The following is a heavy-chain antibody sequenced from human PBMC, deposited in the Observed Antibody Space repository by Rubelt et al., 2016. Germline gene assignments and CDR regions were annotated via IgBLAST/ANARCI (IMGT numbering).Heavy chain of an antibody. CDR3: ARDSGNFEIDS. CDR1: GGAISSGGYS. Sequence: QVQLQESGPGLVKPPQTLSLTCAVSGGAISSGGYSWSWIRQPPGKDLEWIGNIYYGGRTYYNPSLKSRVTISVATSKNQFSLKLSSVTAADTAVYYCARDSGNFEIDSWGQGTLVTVSS. V-gene: IGHV4-30-4*07. CDR2: IYYGGRT. J-gene: IGHJ4*02. D-gene: IGHD1-7*01.